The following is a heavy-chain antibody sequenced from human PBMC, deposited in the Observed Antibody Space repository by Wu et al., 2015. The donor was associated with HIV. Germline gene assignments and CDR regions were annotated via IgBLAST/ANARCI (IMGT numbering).Heavy chain of an antibody. Sequence: QVQLVQSGAEVKKPGSSVKVSCKASGGTFSSYAISWVRQAPGQGLEWMGRIIPIFGTANYAQKFQGRVTITADESTSTAYMELSSLRSEDTAVYYCATEGYYYDSSGYYYYFDYWGQGTLVTVSS. CDR3: ATEGYYYDSSGYYYYFDY. D-gene: IGHD3-22*01. CDR2: IIPIFGTA. CDR1: GGTFSSYA. J-gene: IGHJ4*02. V-gene: IGHV1-69*13.